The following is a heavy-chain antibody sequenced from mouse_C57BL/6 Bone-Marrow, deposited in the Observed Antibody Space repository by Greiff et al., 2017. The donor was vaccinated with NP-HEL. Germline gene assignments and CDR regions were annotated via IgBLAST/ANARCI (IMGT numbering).Heavy chain of an antibody. J-gene: IGHJ3*01. Sequence: QVQLQQSGAELARPGASVKLSCKASGYTFTSYGISWVKQRTGQGLEWIGEIYPRSGNTYYNEKFKGKATLTADKSSSTAYMELCSLTSEDSAVYFCARRGYGSSYGAYWGQGTLVTVSA. D-gene: IGHD1-1*01. CDR2: IYPRSGNT. CDR3: ARRGYGSSYGAY. V-gene: IGHV1-81*01. CDR1: GYTFTSYG.